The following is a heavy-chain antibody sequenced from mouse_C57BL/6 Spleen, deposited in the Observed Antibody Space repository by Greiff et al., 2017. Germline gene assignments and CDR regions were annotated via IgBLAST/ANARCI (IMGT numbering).Heavy chain of an antibody. CDR2: INPSNGGT. J-gene: IGHJ3*01. V-gene: IGHV1-53*01. D-gene: IGHD2-4*01. CDR3: ARWGITEGWFAY. CDR1: GYTFTSYW. Sequence: QVQLQQPGTELVKPGASVKLSCKASGYTFTSYWMHWVKQRPGQGLEWIGNINPSNGGTNSNEKFKSKATLTVDKSSSTAYMQLSSLTSEDSAVYYCARWGITEGWFAYWGQGTLVTVSA.